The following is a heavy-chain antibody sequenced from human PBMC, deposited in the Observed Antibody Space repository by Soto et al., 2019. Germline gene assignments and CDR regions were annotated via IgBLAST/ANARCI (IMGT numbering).Heavy chain of an antibody. CDR2: IYYSGST. J-gene: IGHJ6*02. D-gene: IGHD1-1*01. CDR1: VGSISSGGYY. V-gene: IGHV4-31*02. CDR3: ARGTGNSYYYYGMDV. Sequence: TLSLTCTVSVGSISSGGYYWIWIRQHPGKGLEWIGYIYYSGSTYYNPSLKSRVTISVDTSKNQFSLKLSSVTAADTAVYYCARGTGNSYYYYGMDVWGQGTTVTVSS.